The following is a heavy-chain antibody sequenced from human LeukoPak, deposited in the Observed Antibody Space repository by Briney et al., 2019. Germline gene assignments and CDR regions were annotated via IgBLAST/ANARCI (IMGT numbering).Heavy chain of an antibody. CDR3: ARAESSRWSAFDI. CDR2: ISRSSTYT. J-gene: IGHJ3*02. D-gene: IGHD4-23*01. CDR1: GFTFSDYY. Sequence: GGSLRLSCAASGFTFSDYYMIWIRQAPGKGLEWVAYISRSSTYTNYADSVKGRFTISGDNAKNSLYLQMNSLRAEDTAVYYCARAESSRWSAFDICGQGTMVTVSS. V-gene: IGHV3-11*06.